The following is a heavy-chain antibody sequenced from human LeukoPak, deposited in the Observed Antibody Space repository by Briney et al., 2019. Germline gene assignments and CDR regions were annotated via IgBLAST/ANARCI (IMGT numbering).Heavy chain of an antibody. J-gene: IGHJ4*02. V-gene: IGHV3-23*01. D-gene: IGHD2-2*01. CDR2: ISGSGSST. CDR3: ARRCMSGYCSSDGPMDDY. Sequence: GGSLRLSCAAPGFTFSNYAMSWVRQAPGKGLEWVSFISGSGSSTYYADSVKGRFTISRDNSKNTLYLQMNSLRAEDTAIYYCARRCMSGYCSSDGPMDDYWGQGTLVTVSS. CDR1: GFTFSNYA.